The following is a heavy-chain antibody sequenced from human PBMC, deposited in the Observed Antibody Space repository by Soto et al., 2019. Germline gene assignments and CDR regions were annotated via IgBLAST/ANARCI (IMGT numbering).Heavy chain of an antibody. CDR2: IWYDGSNK. CDR3: ARESSGWYIFHAFDI. Sequence: QVQLVESGGGVVQPGRSLRLSCAASGFTFSSYGMHWVRQAPGKGLEWVAVIWYDGSNKYYADSVKGRFTISRDNSKNTLYLQMNSLRAEDTAVYYCARESSGWYIFHAFDIWGQGTMVTVSS. J-gene: IGHJ3*02. V-gene: IGHV3-33*01. CDR1: GFTFSSYG. D-gene: IGHD6-19*01.